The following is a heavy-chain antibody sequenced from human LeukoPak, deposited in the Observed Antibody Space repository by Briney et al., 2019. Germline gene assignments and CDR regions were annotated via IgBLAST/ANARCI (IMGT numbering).Heavy chain of an antibody. CDR1: GFTFSSYA. CDR3: AKGDTNYYYYMDV. V-gene: IGHV3-23*01. D-gene: IGHD3-3*01. CDR2: ISGSGGST. J-gene: IGHJ6*03. Sequence: PGGSLRLSCAASGFTFSSYAMSWVRQAPGKGLEWVSAISGSGGSTYYADSVKGRFAISRDNAKNTLYLQMNSLRAEDTALYYCAKGDTNYYYYMDVWGKGTTVTVSS.